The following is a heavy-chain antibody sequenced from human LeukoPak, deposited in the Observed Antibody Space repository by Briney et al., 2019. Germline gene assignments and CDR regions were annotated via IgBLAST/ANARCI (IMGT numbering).Heavy chain of an antibody. CDR3: ARDAFVDGNYCWWFNF. Sequence: ASVKVSCKASGYIFTSYYIHWMRQAPGQGLEWMGIIIPSSGSTSSAQKFQGRVTMTSDTSISTAFMELSRLTSDDTAVYYCARDAFVDGNYCWWFNFWGQGTLVTVSS. V-gene: IGHV1-46*01. D-gene: IGHD1-26*01. CDR1: GYIFTSYY. J-gene: IGHJ4*02. CDR2: IIPSSGST.